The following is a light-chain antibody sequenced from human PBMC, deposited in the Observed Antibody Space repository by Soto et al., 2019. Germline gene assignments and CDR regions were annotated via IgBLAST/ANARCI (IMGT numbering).Light chain of an antibody. J-gene: IGLJ1*01. V-gene: IGLV2-14*01. CDR2: EVS. CDR3: SSYTTTDPYV. CDR1: SSDIGNYDF. Sequence: QSVLTQPASVSGSPGQSITISCTGTSSDIGNYDFVSWYQQVPGTAPKAMIYEVSSRPSGVSNRFSGSKSGNTASLTISGLQAEDEADYYCSSYTTTDPYVFGTGTKVTVL.